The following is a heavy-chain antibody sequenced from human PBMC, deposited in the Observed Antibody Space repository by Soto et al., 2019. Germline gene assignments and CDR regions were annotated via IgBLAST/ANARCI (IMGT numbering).Heavy chain of an antibody. CDR3: VKERADFVTVPHATSGMDV. Sequence: QVQLVESGGGVVHPRRSLRLSCAASGFTFSNYGMHWVRQAPGKGLEWVAVISFDGSHQFYADSVKGRFTISRDNSKNTLYLQVNTLTVDDTAVYYCVKERADFVTVPHATSGMDVWGPGTTVTVSS. J-gene: IGHJ6*02. D-gene: IGHD2-15*01. CDR1: GFTFSNYG. CDR2: ISFDGSHQ. V-gene: IGHV3-30*18.